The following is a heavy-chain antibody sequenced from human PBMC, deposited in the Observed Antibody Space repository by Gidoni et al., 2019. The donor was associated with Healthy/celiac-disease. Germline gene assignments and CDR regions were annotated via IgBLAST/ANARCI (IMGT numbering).Heavy chain of an antibody. D-gene: IGHD1-26*01. V-gene: IGHV3-23*01. CDR3: AKARSGSYWAGAFDI. Sequence: TISRDNSKNTLYLQMNSLRAEDTAVYYCAKARSGSYWAGAFDIWGQGTMVTVSS. J-gene: IGHJ3*02.